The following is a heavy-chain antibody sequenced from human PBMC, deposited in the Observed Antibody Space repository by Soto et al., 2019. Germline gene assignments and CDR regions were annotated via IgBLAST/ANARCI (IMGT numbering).Heavy chain of an antibody. CDR2: IWYDGSNK. D-gene: IGHD6-13*01. Sequence: GGSLRLSCAASGFTFSSYGMHWVRQAPGKGLEWVAVIWYDGSNKYYADSVKGRFTISRDNSKNTLYLQMNSLRAEDTAVYYCARWGPAAGKGVFDYWGQGTLVTVSS. J-gene: IGHJ4*02. CDR1: GFTFSSYG. CDR3: ARWGPAAGKGVFDY. V-gene: IGHV3-33*01.